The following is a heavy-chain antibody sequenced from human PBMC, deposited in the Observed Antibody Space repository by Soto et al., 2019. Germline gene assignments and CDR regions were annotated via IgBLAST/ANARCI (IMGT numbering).Heavy chain of an antibody. CDR2: ISAYNGNT. Sequence: ASVKVSCKASGYTFTSYGISWVRQAPGQGLEWMGWISAYNGNTNYAQKLQGRVTMTTDTSTSTAYMELRSLRSDDTAVYYCARDWGPETMVRGADPPFDYWGQGTLVTVSS. D-gene: IGHD3-10*01. J-gene: IGHJ4*02. CDR3: ARDWGPETMVRGADPPFDY. V-gene: IGHV1-18*01. CDR1: GYTFTSYG.